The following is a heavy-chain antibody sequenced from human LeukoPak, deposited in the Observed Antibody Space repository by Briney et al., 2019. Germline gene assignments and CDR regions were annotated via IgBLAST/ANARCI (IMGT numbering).Heavy chain of an antibody. CDR3: AGRGQRYFRD. J-gene: IGHJ1*01. CDR2: IYGIENT. V-gene: IGHV4-59*08. Sequence: SETLSLTCSISADSITSCYWSWIRQPPGKGLEWIGYIYGIENTDYNPSLKSRVTISLDTSKNQLSLNLPAVTAADTAVYYCAGRGQRYFRDWGQGTLVTVSS. CDR1: ADSITSCY.